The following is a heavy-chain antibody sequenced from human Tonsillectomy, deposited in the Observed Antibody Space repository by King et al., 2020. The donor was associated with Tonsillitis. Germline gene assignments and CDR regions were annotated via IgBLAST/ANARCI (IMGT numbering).Heavy chain of an antibody. Sequence: QLQESGPGLVKPSETLSLTCTVSGGSVSSGSYYWSWIRQPPGKGLEWIGYVYYSGSTNYNPSLKSRVTISVDTSKNQFSLNLSSVTAADTAVYYCAREAYYYDSSGYYGGNWFDPWGQGTLVTVSS. CDR2: VYYSGST. D-gene: IGHD3-22*01. V-gene: IGHV4-61*01. CDR1: GGSVSSGSYY. J-gene: IGHJ5*02. CDR3: AREAYYYDSSGYYGGNWFDP.